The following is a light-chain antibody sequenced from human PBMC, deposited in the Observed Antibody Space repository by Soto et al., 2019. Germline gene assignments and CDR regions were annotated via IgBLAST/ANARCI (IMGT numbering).Light chain of an antibody. V-gene: IGKV3-15*01. J-gene: IGKJ1*01. Sequence: IVLTQSPATLSVSPGERATLSCRASQSVSSNLAWYQQKPGQAPRVLIYGASTRATGIASRFSGSGSGTEFTLTISSLQSEDFAVYFCQQYHNWPTFGQGTKVDIK. CDR3: QQYHNWPT. CDR1: QSVSSN. CDR2: GAS.